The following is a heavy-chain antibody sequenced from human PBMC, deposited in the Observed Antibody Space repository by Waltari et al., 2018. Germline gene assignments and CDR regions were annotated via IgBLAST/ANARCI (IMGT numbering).Heavy chain of an antibody. J-gene: IGHJ6*03. D-gene: IGHD6-6*01. CDR1: GGSFSGYY. Sequence: QVQLQQWGAGLLKPSETLSLTCAVYGGSFSGYYWSWIPQPPGKGLEWIGEINHSGSTNYNPSLKSRVTISVDTSKNQFSLKLSSVTAADTAVYYCARRGSIAARPSHYYYYYYMDVWGKGTTVTVSS. CDR2: INHSGST. CDR3: ARRGSIAARPSHYYYYYYMDV. V-gene: IGHV4-34*01.